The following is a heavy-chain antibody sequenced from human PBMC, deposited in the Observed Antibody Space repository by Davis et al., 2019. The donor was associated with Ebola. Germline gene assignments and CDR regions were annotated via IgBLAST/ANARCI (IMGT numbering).Heavy chain of an antibody. Sequence: SVKVSCKASGYTFTNYGITWVRQAPGQGLEWMGRIIPILGIANYAQKFQGRVTITADKSTSTAYMELSSLRSEDTAVYDCARDLVARDYYDSSGYGNWFDPWGQGTLVTVSS. CDR1: GYTFTNYG. V-gene: IGHV1-69*10. CDR2: IIPILGIA. D-gene: IGHD3-22*01. J-gene: IGHJ5*02. CDR3: ARDLVARDYYDSSGYGNWFDP.